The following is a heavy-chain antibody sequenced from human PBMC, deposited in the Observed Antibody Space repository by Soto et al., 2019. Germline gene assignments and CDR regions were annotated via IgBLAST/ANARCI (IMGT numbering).Heavy chain of an antibody. CDR1: GFTFSSYD. Sequence: PGGSLRLSCAASGFTFSSYDMHWVRQATGKGLEWVSAIGTAGDTYYPGSVKGRFTISRENAKNSLYLQMNSLRAEDTAVYYCARKYNPPNSGSVLGYYGMDVWGQGTTVTVSS. CDR2: IGTAGDT. V-gene: IGHV3-13*01. CDR3: ARKYNPPNSGSVLGYYGMDV. J-gene: IGHJ6*02. D-gene: IGHD1-26*01.